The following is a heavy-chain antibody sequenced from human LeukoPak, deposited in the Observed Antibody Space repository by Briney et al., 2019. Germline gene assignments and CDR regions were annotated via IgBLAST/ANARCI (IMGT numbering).Heavy chain of an antibody. CDR3: ARGWAYFDY. CDR1: GYTFTGYY. V-gene: IGHV1-2*02. CDR2: NNPNSGGT. D-gene: IGHD6-13*01. Sequence: PAASVKVSCKASGYTFTGYYIHWVRQAPGQGLEWMGWNNPNSGGTNFAQKFQGRVTMTRDTSISTAYMELTRLISDDTAVYYCARGWAYFDYWGQGTLVTVSS. J-gene: IGHJ4*02.